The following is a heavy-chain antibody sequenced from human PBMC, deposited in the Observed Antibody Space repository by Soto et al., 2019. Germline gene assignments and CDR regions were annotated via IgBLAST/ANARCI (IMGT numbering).Heavy chain of an antibody. CDR3: VQLRGPDEDYDFWSGYYTGSIVDY. CDR1: GGSISSSTYY. D-gene: IGHD3-3*01. CDR2: IYYSGST. Sequence: QLQLQESGPGLVKPSETLSLTCTVSGGSISSSTYYWGWIRQPPGKGLEWIGSIYYSGSTYYNPSLKSRVTISVDTSKNQFSLKLSSVTAADTAVYYCVQLRGPDEDYDFWSGYYTGSIVDYWGQGTLVTVSS. V-gene: IGHV4-39*01. J-gene: IGHJ4*02.